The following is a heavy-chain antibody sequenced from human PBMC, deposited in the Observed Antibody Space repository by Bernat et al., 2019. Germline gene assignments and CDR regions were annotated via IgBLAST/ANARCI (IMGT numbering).Heavy chain of an antibody. J-gene: IGHJ4*02. D-gene: IGHD6-13*01. CDR2: IWYDGDNK. V-gene: IGHV3-33*01. Sequence: QVQLVESGGGVVQPGRSLRLSCAASGFTFSSYGMHWFRQAPGKGLEWVAVIWYDGDNKDYADSAKCRFTITRDNSKNSLYLQINSLRAEDTAVYYCARDSAAAGTKPNDYWGQRTLVTVSS. CDR1: GFTFSSYG. CDR3: ARDSAAAGTKPNDY.